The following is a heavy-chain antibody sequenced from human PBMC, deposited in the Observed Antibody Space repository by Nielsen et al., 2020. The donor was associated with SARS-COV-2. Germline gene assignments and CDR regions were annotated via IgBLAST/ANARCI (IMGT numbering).Heavy chain of an antibody. Sequence: GSLRLSCAASGFTFSSYGMHWVRQAPGKGLEWVAVIWYDGSNKYYADSVKGRFTISRDNSKNSLYLQMNSLRAEDTALYYCAGQGQSYQEAAFDIWGQGTIVTVSS. CDR2: IWYDGSNK. V-gene: IGHV3-30*02. CDR1: GFTFSSYG. J-gene: IGHJ3*02. CDR3: AGQGQSYQEAAFDI. D-gene: IGHD2-2*01.